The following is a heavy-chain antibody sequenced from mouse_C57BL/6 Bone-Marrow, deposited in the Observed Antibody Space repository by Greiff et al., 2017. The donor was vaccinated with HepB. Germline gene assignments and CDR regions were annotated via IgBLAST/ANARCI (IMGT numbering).Heavy chain of an antibody. J-gene: IGHJ1*03. V-gene: IGHV2-5*01. CDR2: IWRGGST. Sequence: QVQLKESGPGLVQPSQSLSITCTVSGFSLTSYGVHWVRQSPGKGLEWLGVIWRGGSTDYNAAFMSRLSITKDNSKSQVFFKMNSLQADDTAIYYCAKNEGLCYDGYSRWYFDVWGTGTTVTVSS. CDR1: GFSLTSYG. D-gene: IGHD2-3*01. CDR3: AKNEGLCYDGYSRWYFDV.